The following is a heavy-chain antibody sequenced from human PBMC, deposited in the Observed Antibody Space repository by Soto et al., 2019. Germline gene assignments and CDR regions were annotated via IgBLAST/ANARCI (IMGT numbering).Heavy chain of an antibody. CDR1: GFTFSSYA. V-gene: IGHV3-23*01. J-gene: IGHJ3*02. Sequence: GGSLRLSCAASGFTFSSYAMRWVRQAPGKGLEWVSAISGSGGSTYYADSVKGRFTISRDNSKNTLYLQMNSLRAEDTALYYCAKARSELGYCSGGSCYVVFPDAFDIWGQGTMVTVSS. CDR3: AKARSELGYCSGGSCYVVFPDAFDI. CDR2: ISGSGGST. D-gene: IGHD2-15*01.